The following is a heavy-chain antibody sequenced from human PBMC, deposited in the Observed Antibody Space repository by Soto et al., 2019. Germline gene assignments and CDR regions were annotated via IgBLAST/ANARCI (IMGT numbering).Heavy chain of an antibody. V-gene: IGHV3-30*18. CDR1: VFTFSSYG. Sequence: GWALRLSCAXSVFTFSSYGMHWVLPSPVKVLEWVEVISYDGSKKYYADSVKGRFTISRDNSKNTLYLQMNSLRAEDTAVYYCAKDSSRDRTMVRGKTFDYWGQGTLVTVSS. CDR3: AKDSSRDRTMVRGKTFDY. CDR2: ISYDGSKK. J-gene: IGHJ4*02. D-gene: IGHD3-10*01.